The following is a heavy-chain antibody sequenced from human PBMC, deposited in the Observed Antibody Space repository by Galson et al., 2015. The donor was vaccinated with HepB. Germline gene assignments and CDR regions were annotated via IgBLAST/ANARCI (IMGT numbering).Heavy chain of an antibody. CDR1: GFTFSSYS. CDR3: AKLRDGNKGAFDY. D-gene: IGHD5-24*01. Sequence: SLRLSCAASGFTFSSYSMNWVRQAPGKGLEWVSYISSSSSTIYYADSVKGRFTISRDNAKNTLYLQMNSLRAEDTAVYYCAKLRDGNKGAFDYWGQGTMVTVSS. V-gene: IGHV3-48*01. CDR2: ISSSSSTI. J-gene: IGHJ4*03.